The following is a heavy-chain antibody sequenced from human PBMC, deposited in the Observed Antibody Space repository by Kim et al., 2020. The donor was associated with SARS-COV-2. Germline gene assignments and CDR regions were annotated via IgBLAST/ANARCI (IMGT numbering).Heavy chain of an antibody. CDR1: GFTFNNYG. J-gene: IGHJ6*02. V-gene: IGHV3-30*18. D-gene: IGHD1-20*01. CDR2: ISYEGSKK. Sequence: GGSLRLSCAASGFTFNNYGMHWVRQAPGKGLEWVAFISYEGSKKQYLDPLKGRFTVSRDYSKNTLYLQMNSLTVEDTAVYYCAKQVYIFELNTNYGMDLWGQGTTVTVYS. CDR3: AKQVYIFELNTNYGMDL.